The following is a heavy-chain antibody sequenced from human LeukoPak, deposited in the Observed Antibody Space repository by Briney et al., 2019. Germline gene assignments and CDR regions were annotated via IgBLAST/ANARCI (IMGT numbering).Heavy chain of an antibody. V-gene: IGHV1-46*01. CDR2: IKCGGGST. CDR1: GYTFTSYF. J-gene: IGHJ3*02. Sequence: ASVKVSCKASGYTFTSYFIHWVRQAPGQGLEWMGIIKCGGGSTSYAKKFQGRVTMTRDTSTSTVYMELSSLRSEDTAVYYCARVLEKYSDRSGYDAFDIWGQGTMVTVSS. D-gene: IGHD3-22*01. CDR3: ARVLEKYSDRSGYDAFDI.